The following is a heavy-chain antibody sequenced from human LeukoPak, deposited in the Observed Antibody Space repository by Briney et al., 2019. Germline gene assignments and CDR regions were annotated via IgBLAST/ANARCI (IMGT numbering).Heavy chain of an antibody. CDR2: IYPGDSDT. CDR3: ARQAPHDTSGYLVDY. D-gene: IGHD3-22*01. CDR1: GYSFTSYW. V-gene: IGHV5-51*01. Sequence: GESLKISCKGSGYSFTSYWIGWVRQMPGQGLEWMGIIYPGDSDTRYSPSFQGQVTISVDKFISTAYLQWSSLKASDTAMFYCARQAPHDTSGYLVDYWGQGTLVTVSS. J-gene: IGHJ4*02.